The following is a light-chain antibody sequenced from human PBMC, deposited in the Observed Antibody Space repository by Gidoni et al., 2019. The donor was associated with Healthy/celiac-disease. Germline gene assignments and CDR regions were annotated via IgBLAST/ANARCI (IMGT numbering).Light chain of an antibody. CDR2: KAS. J-gene: IGKJ1*01. V-gene: IGKV1-5*03. CDR1: QSISSW. CDR3: QQYSTYPWT. Sequence: DIQLTQSPSTLPASLGDRVTITCRAGQSISSWLAWYQQKPGKAPKLLIYKASSLESGVPSRFSGSGSGTEFTLAISSLQPDDFATYYCQQYSTYPWTFGQGTKVEIK.